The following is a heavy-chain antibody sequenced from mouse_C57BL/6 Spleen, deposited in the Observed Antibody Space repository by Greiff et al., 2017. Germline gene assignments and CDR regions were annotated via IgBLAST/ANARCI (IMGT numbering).Heavy chain of an antibody. CDR3: ARSGVYYYGTMDY. D-gene: IGHD1-1*01. Sequence: VQLQQSGPELVKPGASVKISCKASGYAFSSSWMNWVKQRPGKGLEWIGRIYPGDGDTNYNGKFKGKATLTADKSSSTAYMQLSSLTSEDSAVYFCARSGVYYYGTMDYWGQGTSVTVSS. CDR1: GYAFSSSW. J-gene: IGHJ4*01. V-gene: IGHV1-82*01. CDR2: IYPGDGDT.